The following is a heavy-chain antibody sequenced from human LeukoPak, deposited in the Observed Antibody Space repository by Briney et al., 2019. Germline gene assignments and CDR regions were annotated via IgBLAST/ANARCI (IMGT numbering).Heavy chain of an antibody. Sequence: SETLSLTCAVSGGSISSSNWWSWVRQPPGKGLEWIGEIYHSGSTNYNPSLKSRVTISVDTSKNQFSLKLSSVTAADTAVYYCARAAGDYYDEVDYWGQGTLVTVSS. CDR3: ARAAGDYYDEVDY. D-gene: IGHD3-22*01. CDR2: IYHSGST. CDR1: GGSISSSNW. V-gene: IGHV4-4*02. J-gene: IGHJ4*02.